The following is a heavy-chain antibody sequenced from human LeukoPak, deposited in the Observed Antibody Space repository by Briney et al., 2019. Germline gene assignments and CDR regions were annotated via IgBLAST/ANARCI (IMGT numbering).Heavy chain of an antibody. CDR3: ARGVPAAVTYYYDSSALLSDY. CDR1: GYTFTTLD. J-gene: IGHJ4*02. D-gene: IGHD3-22*01. V-gene: IGHV7-4-1*02. CDR2: INTNTGNP. Sequence: GASVKVSCKAPGYTFTTLDINWVRQAPGQGLEWMGWINTNTGNPTYAQGFTGRFVFSLDTSVSTAYLQISSLKAEDTAVYYCARGVPAAVTYYYDSSALLSDYWGQGTLVTVSS.